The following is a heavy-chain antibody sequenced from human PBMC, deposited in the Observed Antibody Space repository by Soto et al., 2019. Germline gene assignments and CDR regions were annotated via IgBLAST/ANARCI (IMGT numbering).Heavy chain of an antibody. D-gene: IGHD6-19*01. Sequence: GVSVKCSCKASGYTFTSYVISWVRQAPGQVLECMGWISAYNGNTNYAQKLQGRVTMTTDTSTSTAYMELRSLRSDDTAVYYCARDRMAVAGRKINLFEPWGQGTLVTVSS. CDR1: GYTFTSYV. J-gene: IGHJ5*02. V-gene: IGHV1-18*01. CDR3: ARDRMAVAGRKINLFEP. CDR2: ISAYNGNT.